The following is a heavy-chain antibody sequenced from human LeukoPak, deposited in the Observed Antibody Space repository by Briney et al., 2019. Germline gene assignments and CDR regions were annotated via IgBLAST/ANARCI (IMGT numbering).Heavy chain of an antibody. CDR2: IYYSGST. CDR1: GGSISSGGYS. J-gene: IGHJ4*02. CDR3: ARVPITMVRGVINNYFDY. Sequence: PSQTLSLTCAVSGGSISSGGYSWSWIRQPPGKGLEWIGYIYYSGSTNYNPSLMSRVTISVDTSKNQFSLKLNSVTAADTAVYYCARVPITMVRGVINNYFDYWGQGTLVTVSS. D-gene: IGHD3-10*01. V-gene: IGHV4-61*08.